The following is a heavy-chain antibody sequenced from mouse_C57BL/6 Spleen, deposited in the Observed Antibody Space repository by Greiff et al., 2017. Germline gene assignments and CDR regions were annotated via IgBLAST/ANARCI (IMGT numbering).Heavy chain of an antibody. CDR1: GFNIKDDY. Sequence: VQLQQSGAELVRPGASVKLSCTASGFNIKDDYMHWVKQRPEQGLEWIGWIDPENGDTEYASKFQGKATITADTASNTAYLQLSSLTSEDTAVYYCTTSRDYGDFDYWGQGTSLTVSS. D-gene: IGHD2-4*01. CDR3: TTSRDYGDFDY. V-gene: IGHV14-4*01. CDR2: IDPENGDT. J-gene: IGHJ2*02.